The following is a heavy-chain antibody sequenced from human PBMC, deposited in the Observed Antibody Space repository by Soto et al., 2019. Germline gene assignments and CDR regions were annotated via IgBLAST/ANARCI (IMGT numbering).Heavy chain of an antibody. Sequence: SETVSLTCIVSGESISSSSYYWGWIRQPPGKGLEWIGSIYYSGRTYYNPSFKSRVTISIDTSKNQFSLKLSSVTATDTAVYYCARQRTTVVTQAYFDHWGQGALVTVSS. CDR2: IYYSGRT. J-gene: IGHJ4*02. CDR1: GESISSSSYY. V-gene: IGHV4-39*01. D-gene: IGHD2-21*02. CDR3: ARQRTTVVTQAYFDH.